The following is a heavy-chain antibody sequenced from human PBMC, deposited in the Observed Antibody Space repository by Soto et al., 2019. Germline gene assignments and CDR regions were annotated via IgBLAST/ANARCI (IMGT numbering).Heavy chain of an antibody. J-gene: IGHJ4*02. D-gene: IGHD3-10*01. CDR2: INPILSMS. CDR3: ASSYGSGYRAFDY. CDR1: GDTFTFYS. Sequence: QVQLVQSGAEVKRPGSSVKLSCKASGDTFTFYSINWVRQAPGLGLEWMGRINPILSMSNYAQRFQGRVTMTADKSTSTAYMELSSLRSEDTATYYCASSYGSGYRAFDYWGQGALVTVSS. V-gene: IGHV1-69*02.